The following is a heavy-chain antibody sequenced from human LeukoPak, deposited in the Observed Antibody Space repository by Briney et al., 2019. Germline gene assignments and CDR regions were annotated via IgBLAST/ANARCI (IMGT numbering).Heavy chain of an antibody. CDR3: ATSAVAGTMGWFDP. D-gene: IGHD6-19*01. J-gene: IGHJ5*02. CDR2: INPNSGGT. V-gene: IGHV1-2*02. Sequence: ASVKVSCKASGYTFTGYYMHWVRQAPGQGLEWMGWINPNSGGTNYAQRFQGRVTMTRDTSISTAYMELSSLRSEDTAVYYCATSAVAGTMGWFDPWGQGTLVTVSS. CDR1: GYTFTGYY.